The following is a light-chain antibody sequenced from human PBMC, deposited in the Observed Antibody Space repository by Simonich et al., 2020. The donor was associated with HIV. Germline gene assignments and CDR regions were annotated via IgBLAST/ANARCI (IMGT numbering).Light chain of an antibody. CDR1: SSDVGGYNY. CDR2: DVS. Sequence: QSALTQPASVSGSPGQSITISCTGTSSDVGGYNYVSWYKQHPGKAPKLMIYDVSKRPSGVSNRFSGSKSGNTASLTISGLQAEDDADYYCSSYRSSSTWVFGGGTKLTVL. CDR3: SSYRSSSTWV. J-gene: IGLJ3*02. V-gene: IGLV2-14*01.